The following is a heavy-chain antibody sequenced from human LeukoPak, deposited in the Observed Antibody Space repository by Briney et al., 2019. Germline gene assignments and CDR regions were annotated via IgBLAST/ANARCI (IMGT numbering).Heavy chain of an antibody. Sequence: SETLSLTCSVSGVSIRSTTYSWDWIRQPPGKGLEWIGTISHNDNTHYNPSLEGRVTISVDTSQAQLSLRLSFVTAADTALYYCARRVEGGGWRFDFWGQGSLVTVSS. V-gene: IGHV4-39*01. CDR2: ISHNDNT. CDR1: GVSIRSTTYS. J-gene: IGHJ4*02. CDR3: ARRVEGGGWRFDF. D-gene: IGHD2-15*01.